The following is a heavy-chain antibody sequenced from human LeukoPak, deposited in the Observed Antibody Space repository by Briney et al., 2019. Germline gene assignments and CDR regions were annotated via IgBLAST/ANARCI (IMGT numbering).Heavy chain of an antibody. V-gene: IGHV3-23*01. D-gene: IGHD3-9*01. J-gene: IGHJ4*02. Sequence: GGSLRLSCAASGFTFSSYVVHWVRLPPRQGLVVLSLIDGSGDIIYYAHSVKGRFTISRDNSKNTLYLQMNSLRAEDTAIYYCAKAKGHDILTGSRIFDYWGQGTLVTISS. CDR2: IDGSGDII. CDR3: AKAKGHDILTGSRIFDY. CDR1: GFTFSSYV.